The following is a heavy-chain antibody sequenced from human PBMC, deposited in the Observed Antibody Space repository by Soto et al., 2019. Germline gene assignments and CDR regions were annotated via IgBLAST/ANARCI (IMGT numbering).Heavy chain of an antibody. Sequence: QVQLVQSGAEVKKPGASVKVSCKASGYTFTSYGISWVRQAPGQGLEWMGWISAYNGNTNYAQKLQGRVTMTTDTSPTTAPKELSSLRSDATAVQYCATDRSGYAPDYYYGMDVWSQGTTVTFSS. CDR1: GYTFTSYG. D-gene: IGHD3-3*01. V-gene: IGHV1-18*01. CDR3: ATDRSGYAPDYYYGMDV. CDR2: ISAYNGNT. J-gene: IGHJ6*02.